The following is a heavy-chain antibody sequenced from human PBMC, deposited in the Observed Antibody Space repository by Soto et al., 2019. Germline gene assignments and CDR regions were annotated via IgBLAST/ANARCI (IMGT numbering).Heavy chain of an antibody. Sequence: QVQLVQSGAEVKKPGASVKVSCKASDYTFTSYGISWVRQAPGQGLEWMGWSSANNGNTKNAQKFQGRVTMTTDTSTSTAYMELRSLRSEDTAVYYCARDIAVALIDYWGQGTLVTVSS. V-gene: IGHV1-18*01. CDR2: SSANNGNT. D-gene: IGHD6-19*01. J-gene: IGHJ4*02. CDR1: DYTFTSYG. CDR3: ARDIAVALIDY.